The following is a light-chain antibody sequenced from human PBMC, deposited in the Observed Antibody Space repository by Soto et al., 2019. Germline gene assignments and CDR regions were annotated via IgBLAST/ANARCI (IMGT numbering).Light chain of an antibody. CDR1: QGIANY. CDR2: AAS. Sequence: DIQMTQSPSSLSASLGDRVTITCRASQGIANYLACYQHKPGKVPNLLIYAASTLQSGVPSRFSGGGSGTDFTLTISSLQPEDFATYYCLQYNTDFRTFGQGTRWIS. V-gene: IGKV1-27*01. J-gene: IGKJ1*01. CDR3: LQYNTDFRT.